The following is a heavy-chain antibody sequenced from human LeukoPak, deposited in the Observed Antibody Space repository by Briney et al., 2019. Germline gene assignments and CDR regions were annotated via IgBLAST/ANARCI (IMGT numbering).Heavy chain of an antibody. J-gene: IGHJ4*02. CDR1: GLTFTNAW. V-gene: IGHV3-15*01. Sequence: PGGSLRLSCATSGLTFTNAWMSWVRQAPGKGLEWVGRIKSKTDGGTVDYAPPVKGRFTISRDGSRNTLSLGMNFLKTEDTAVYYCTTDPGNYEIFWGQGTLVSVSS. D-gene: IGHD4-11*01. CDR2: IKSKTDGGTV. CDR3: TTDPGNYEIF.